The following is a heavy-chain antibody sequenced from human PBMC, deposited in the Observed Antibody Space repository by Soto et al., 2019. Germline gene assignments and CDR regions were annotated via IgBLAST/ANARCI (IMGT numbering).Heavy chain of an antibody. Sequence: EVQVVESGGGLVQPGGSLRLSCAASGFTFSDHYMDWVRQAAGKGLEWVGRIKNKANSYNTEYAASVKGRFTIARDHSXRSPYRQVNSLKTEDTAVSCSARVALGAAPRYRDYWGQGTLVTVSS. V-gene: IGHV3-72*01. J-gene: IGHJ4*02. CDR1: GFTFSDHY. D-gene: IGHD2-15*01. CDR2: IKNKANSYNT. CDR3: ARVALGAAPRYRDY.